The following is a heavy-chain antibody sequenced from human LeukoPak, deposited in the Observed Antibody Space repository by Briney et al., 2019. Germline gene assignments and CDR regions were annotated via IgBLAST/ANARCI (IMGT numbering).Heavy chain of an antibody. Sequence: GGSLRLSCAASGFTFRNTWMSWVRQAPGKGLEWVGRIKSTPDGGTIEYAAPVKGRFTVSRDDPKDTLYLQMNSLKTEDTAVYYCTTCSGSPRYYFGYWGQGTLVTVSS. J-gene: IGHJ4*02. CDR3: TTCSGSPRYYFGY. D-gene: IGHD1-26*01. CDR1: GFTFRNTW. V-gene: IGHV3-15*01. CDR2: IKSTPDGGTI.